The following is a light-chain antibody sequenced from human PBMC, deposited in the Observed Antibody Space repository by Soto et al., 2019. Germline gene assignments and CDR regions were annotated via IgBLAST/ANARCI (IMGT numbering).Light chain of an antibody. Sequence: EIVMAQSPDTVAGSPGERSEISCMASQSVSNNYLAWYQQKPGQAPRRLIYGASTRATGIPDRFSGSGSGTDFTLTIGRLEPEDFAVYYCQQYGSSPITFGQGTRLEIK. CDR1: QSVSNNY. CDR3: QQYGSSPIT. CDR2: GAS. V-gene: IGKV3-20*01. J-gene: IGKJ5*01.